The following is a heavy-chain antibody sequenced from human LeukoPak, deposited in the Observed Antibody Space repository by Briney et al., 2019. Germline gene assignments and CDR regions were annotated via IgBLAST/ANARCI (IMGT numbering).Heavy chain of an antibody. V-gene: IGHV1-18*01. J-gene: IGHJ4*02. Sequence: GASVKVSCKASGYTFTSYGISWVRQAPGQGLEWMGWISAYNGNTNYAQKLQGRVAMTTDTSTSTAYMEPRSLRSDDTAVYYCARVATRAFRYYFDYWGQGTLVTVSS. CDR3: ARVATRAFRYYFDY. CDR2: ISAYNGNT. CDR1: GYTFTSYG. D-gene: IGHD5-12*01.